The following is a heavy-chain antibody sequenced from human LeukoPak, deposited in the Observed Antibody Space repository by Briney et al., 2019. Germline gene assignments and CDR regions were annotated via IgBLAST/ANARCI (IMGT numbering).Heavy chain of an antibody. D-gene: IGHD3-10*01. J-gene: IGHJ4*02. CDR1: GDSASSSSVA. CDR2: TYYRSKWYN. Sequence: SQTLSLTCAISGDSASSSSVAWNWIRQSPSRGLEWLGRTYYRSKWYNDYAESVKSRITINADTSKNQFSLHLTSVTPEDTALYYCARDLSGGINMLRGVMNDWGQGTQVTVSS. CDR3: ARDLSGGINMLRGVMND. V-gene: IGHV6-1*01.